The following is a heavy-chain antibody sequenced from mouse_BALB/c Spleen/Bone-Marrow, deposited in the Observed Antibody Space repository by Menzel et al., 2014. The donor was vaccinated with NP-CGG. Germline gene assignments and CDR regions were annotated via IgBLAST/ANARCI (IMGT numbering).Heavy chain of an antibody. CDR3: ARGRDYDVFSY. CDR1: GYTFTSYW. D-gene: IGHD2-4*01. CDR2: IDPYDSET. V-gene: IGHV1-52*01. Sequence: QVQLQQSGAELVRPGASVKLSCKASGYTFTSYWMNWVKQRPEQGLEWIGRIDPYDSETHNNQKFKDKAILTVDKSSSTAYMQLSSLTSEDSAAYYCARGRDYDVFSYWGQGTLVTVSA. J-gene: IGHJ3*01.